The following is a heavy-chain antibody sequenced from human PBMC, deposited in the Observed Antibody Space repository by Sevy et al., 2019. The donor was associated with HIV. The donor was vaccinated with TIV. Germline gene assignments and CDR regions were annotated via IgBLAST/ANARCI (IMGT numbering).Heavy chain of an antibody. CDR3: AGRIAVGGFDY. D-gene: IGHD6-19*01. CDR1: GGSFSSSSYY. J-gene: IGHJ4*02. CDR2: IYTSGST. V-gene: IGHV4-61*02. Sequence: TLSLTCTVSGGSFSSSSYYWNWIRQPAGRGLGWIGRIYTSGSTNYNPSLKSRVTMSVDTSKNQFSLKLSSVTAADTAVYYCAGRIAVGGFDYWGQGNLVTVSS.